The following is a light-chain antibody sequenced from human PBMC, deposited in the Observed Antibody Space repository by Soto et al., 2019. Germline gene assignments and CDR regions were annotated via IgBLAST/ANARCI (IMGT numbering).Light chain of an antibody. V-gene: IGKV3-11*01. CDR1: QSVINNY. J-gene: IGKJ4*01. CDR3: QQRSNCPLT. CDR2: DAS. Sequence: EIVLTQSPGTLSLSPGERATLSCGASQSVINNYLAWYQQRPGQAPRLLIYDASIRATGIPARFSGSGSGTDFTLTISSLEPEDFAVYFCQQRSNCPLTFGGGTKVDIK.